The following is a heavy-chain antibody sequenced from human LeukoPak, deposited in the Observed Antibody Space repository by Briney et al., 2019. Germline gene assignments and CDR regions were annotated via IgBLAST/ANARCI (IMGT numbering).Heavy chain of an antibody. CDR1: GGSISSYY. D-gene: IGHD3-16*02. V-gene: IGHV4-59*01. CDR3: ARGRDYVWGSYRYGDSFDY. CDR2: IYYSGST. J-gene: IGHJ4*02. Sequence: PSETLSLTCTVSGGSISSYYWSWIRQPPGKGLEWIGYIYYSGSTNYNPSLKSRDTISVDTSKNQFSLKLSSVTAADTAVYYCARGRDYVWGSYRYGDSFDYWGQGTLVTVSS.